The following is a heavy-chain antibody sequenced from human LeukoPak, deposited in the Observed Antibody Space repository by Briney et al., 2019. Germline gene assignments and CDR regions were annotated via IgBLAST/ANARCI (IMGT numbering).Heavy chain of an antibody. CDR3: GRSGYYYYNYYMDV. V-gene: IGHV4-59*01. CDR2: IYYSGNT. CDR1: GGSISSYY. D-gene: IGHD5-18*01. J-gene: IGHJ6*03. Sequence: SETLSLTCTVSGGSISSYYWSWIRQPPGKGLEWIGYIYYSGNTNYNPSLKSRVTMSVDTSKNQFSLKLSSVTAADTAVYYCGRSGYYYYNYYMDVWGKGTTVTVSS.